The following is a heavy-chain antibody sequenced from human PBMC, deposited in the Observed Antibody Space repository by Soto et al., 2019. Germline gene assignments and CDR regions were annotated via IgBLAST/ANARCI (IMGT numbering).Heavy chain of an antibody. D-gene: IGHD5-18*01. V-gene: IGHV1-2*04. Sequence: ASVKVSCKASGYTFTGYYMHWVRQAPGQGLEWMGWINPNSGGTNYAQKFQGWVTMTRDTSISTAYMELSRLRSDDTAVYYCARGRSSYGLSPYYYFDYWGQGTLVTVSS. CDR1: GYTFTGYY. CDR2: INPNSGGT. CDR3: ARGRSSYGLSPYYYFDY. J-gene: IGHJ4*02.